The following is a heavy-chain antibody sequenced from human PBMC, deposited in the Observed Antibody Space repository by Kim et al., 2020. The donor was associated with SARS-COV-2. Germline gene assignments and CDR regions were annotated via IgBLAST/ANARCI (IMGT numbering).Heavy chain of an antibody. CDR1: GFTVSSNY. Sequence: GGSLRLSCAASGFTVSSNYMSWVRQAPGKGLEWVSVIYSGGSTYYADSVKGRFTISRDNSKNTMYLQLISLRAEDTAAYYCASEKWELLTSFDFWCQGT. CDR2: IYSGGST. J-gene: IGHJ4*02. CDR3: ASEKWELLTSFDF. V-gene: IGHV3-66*01. D-gene: IGHD1-26*01.